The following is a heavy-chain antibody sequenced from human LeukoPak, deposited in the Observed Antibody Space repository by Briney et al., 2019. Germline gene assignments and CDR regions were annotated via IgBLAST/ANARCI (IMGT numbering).Heavy chain of an antibody. CDR3: ARGRAYGGNSIIWFFDL. Sequence: SETLSLTCTVSGGSISSYYWSWIRQPAGKGLEWIGRIYTSGSTNYNPSLKSRVTMSVDTSKNQFSLKLSSVTAADTAVYYCARGRAYGGNSIIWFFDLWGRGTLVTVSS. CDR2: IYTSGST. J-gene: IGHJ2*01. D-gene: IGHD4-23*01. CDR1: GGSISSYY. V-gene: IGHV4-4*07.